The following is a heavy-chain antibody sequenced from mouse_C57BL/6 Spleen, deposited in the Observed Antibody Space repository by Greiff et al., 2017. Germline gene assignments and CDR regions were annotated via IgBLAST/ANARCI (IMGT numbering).Heavy chain of an antibody. Sequence: EVQLQQSGPELVKPGDSVKISCKASGYSFTGYFMNWVIQSHGKSLEWIGRINPYNGDTFYNQKFKGKATLTVDKSSSTAHMELRSLTSEDSAVYYCARKGFLDAMDYWGQGTSVTVSA. CDR1: GYSFTGYF. CDR2: INPYNGDT. J-gene: IGHJ4*01. CDR3: ARKGFLDAMDY. V-gene: IGHV1-20*01.